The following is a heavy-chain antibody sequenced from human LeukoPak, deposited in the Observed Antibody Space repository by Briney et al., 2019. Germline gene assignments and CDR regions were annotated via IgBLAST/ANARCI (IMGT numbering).Heavy chain of an antibody. CDR3: AKIPYQLPYYFDY. CDR1: GFTFSNFA. J-gene: IGHJ4*02. CDR2: IRASGGSA. V-gene: IGHV3-23*01. D-gene: IGHD2-2*01. Sequence: GGSLRLSCAASGFTFSNFAMSWVRQAPGEGLEWVSAIRASGGSAYYADSVKGRFTISRDNSKNTLYLQMNSLRAEDTAVYYCAKIPYQLPYYFDYWGQGTLVTVFS.